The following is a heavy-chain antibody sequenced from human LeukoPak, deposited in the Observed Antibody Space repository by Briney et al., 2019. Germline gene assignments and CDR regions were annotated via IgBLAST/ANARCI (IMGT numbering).Heavy chain of an antibody. V-gene: IGHV1-2*02. D-gene: IGHD6-13*01. J-gene: IGHJ4*02. CDR2: INPNDGGT. CDR3: ARGGVPGQQLDY. CDR1: GYRFTAHF. Sequence: ASVKVSCMTSGYRFTAHFMYWVRQAPGQGLEWMGWINPNDGGTNYAQKFQGRVTLTRDTTFTTTYMDVTRLTSDDTAVYYCARGGVPGQQLDYWGPGTLVTVSS.